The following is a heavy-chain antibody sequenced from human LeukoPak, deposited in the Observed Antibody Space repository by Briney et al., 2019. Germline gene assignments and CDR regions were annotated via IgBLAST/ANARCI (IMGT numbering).Heavy chain of an antibody. CDR3: ARVYDYVWGSWLDY. CDR2: MYHNGST. Sequence: SETLSLTCTVSGGSISSISYYWGWICQPPGKGLERIGSMYHNGSTYYNPSLKSRVTISVDTSKNQFSLKLSSVTAADTAVYYCARVYDYVWGSWLDYWGQGTLVTVSS. D-gene: IGHD3-16*01. CDR1: GGSISSISYY. J-gene: IGHJ4*02. V-gene: IGHV4-39*07.